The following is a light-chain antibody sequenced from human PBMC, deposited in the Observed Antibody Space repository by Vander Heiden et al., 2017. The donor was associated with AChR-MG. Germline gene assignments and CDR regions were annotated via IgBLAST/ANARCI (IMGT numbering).Light chain of an antibody. CDR3: RQALQTPQT. Sequence: DIVLTPSPLSLPVTPGEPAPIPCRSIQTLLHSNGYNYVDWYMPKPGQSPLLLIYLGSNRPSGVPERCSDSASGIDYPLTISRVEAEDVEVYYCRQALQTPQTFGQGTKVEIK. J-gene: IGKJ1*01. CDR2: LGS. CDR1: QTLLHSNGYNY. V-gene: IGKV2-28*01.